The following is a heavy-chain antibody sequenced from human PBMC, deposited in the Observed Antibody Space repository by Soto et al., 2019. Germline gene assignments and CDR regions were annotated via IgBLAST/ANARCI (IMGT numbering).Heavy chain of an antibody. D-gene: IGHD1-26*01. CDR3: AKASGSYYIFDY. CDR1: GFTFSSYW. J-gene: IGHJ4*02. V-gene: IGHV3-74*01. CDR2: INSDGSST. Sequence: GGSLRLCCAASGFTFSSYWMHWVRQAPGKGLVWVSRINSDGSSTSYADSVKGRFTISRDNAKDTLYLQMNSLRAEDTAVYYCAKASGSYYIFDYWGQGTLVTVSS.